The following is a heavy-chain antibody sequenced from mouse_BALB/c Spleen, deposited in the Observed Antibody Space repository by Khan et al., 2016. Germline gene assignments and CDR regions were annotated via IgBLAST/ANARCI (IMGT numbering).Heavy chain of an antibody. CDR3: ASYYDYDGGFAY. D-gene: IGHD2-4*01. CDR1: GFSLTGFS. CDR2: IWGDGST. J-gene: IGHJ3*01. Sequence: QVQLKESGPGLVAPSQTLSITCTASGFSLTGFSVNWVRQPPGQGLEWLGMIWGDGSTTYHSALTSRLSLSKDNSKSQVFLKMNSLQTDDTARYYCASYYDYDGGFAYWGQGTLVTVSA. V-gene: IGHV2-6-7*01.